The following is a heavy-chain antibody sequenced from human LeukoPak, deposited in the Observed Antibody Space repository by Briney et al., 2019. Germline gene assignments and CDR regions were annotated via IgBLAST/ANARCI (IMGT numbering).Heavy chain of an antibody. D-gene: IGHD2-21*02. J-gene: IGHJ4*02. V-gene: IGHV4-39*07. CDR1: GGSISSSSYY. Sequence: SETLSLTCTVSGGSISSSSYYWSWIRQPPGKGLEWIGEIDHSGSTNYNPSLKSRVTISVDTPKNQFSLKLTSVTAADTAVYYCARGPPYIVVVTAIGFFDHWGQGTLVTVSS. CDR2: IDHSGST. CDR3: ARGPPYIVVVTAIGFFDH.